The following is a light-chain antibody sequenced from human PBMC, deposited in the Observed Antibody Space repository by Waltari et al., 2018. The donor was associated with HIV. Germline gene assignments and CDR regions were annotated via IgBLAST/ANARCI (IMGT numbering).Light chain of an antibody. J-gene: IGLJ2*01. Sequence: QSARTQPPSVSGSPGQSVPIPGAGTRREVGGYNDVSWNQQHPGKAPKAIIHEVSNRPSGVPDRFSGSKSGNMASLTVSGLQSEDEAHYYCSSYAGGNNLLFGGGTQLTVL. CDR2: EVS. V-gene: IGLV2-8*01. CDR1: RREVGGYND. CDR3: SSYAGGNNLL.